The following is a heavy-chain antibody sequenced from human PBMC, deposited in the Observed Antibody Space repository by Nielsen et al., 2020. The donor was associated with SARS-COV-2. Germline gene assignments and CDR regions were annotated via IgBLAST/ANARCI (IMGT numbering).Heavy chain of an antibody. J-gene: IGHJ3*02. Sequence: WIRQPPGKGLEWIGSIYFRGNTFYNPSLKSRVTISVDTSKNQFSLKLSSVTAADTAVYYCAKLGMGYCSGGSCERAFDIWGQGTMVTVSS. D-gene: IGHD2-15*01. CDR2: IYFRGNT. CDR3: AKLGMGYCSGGSCERAFDI. V-gene: IGHV4-39*07.